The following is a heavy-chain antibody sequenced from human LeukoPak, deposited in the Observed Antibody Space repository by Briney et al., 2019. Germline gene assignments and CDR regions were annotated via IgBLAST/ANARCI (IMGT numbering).Heavy chain of an antibody. CDR2: IYSGGST. CDR1: GFTVSSNY. J-gene: IGHJ4*02. V-gene: IGHV3-53*01. D-gene: IGHD6-13*01. CDR3: ARDPSIAAAGLTGY. Sequence: TGGSLRLSCAASGFTVSSNYMSWVRQAPGKGLEWVSVIYSGGSTYYADSVKGRFTISRDNSKNTLYLQMNSLRAEDTAVYYCARDPSIAAAGLTGYWGQGTLVTVSS.